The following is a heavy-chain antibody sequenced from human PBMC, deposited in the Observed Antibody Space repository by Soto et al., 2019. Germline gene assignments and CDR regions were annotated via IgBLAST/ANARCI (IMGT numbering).Heavy chain of an antibody. J-gene: IGHJ4*02. V-gene: IGHV4-34*01. Sequence: QLQLHQSGAGLLKPSATLSLTCDVSGGSFTGYYWAWIRQPPGKGLELLGEINHSGFTNYNPSFTVRVNISLDTSRRQFSRQLDALTAADTAFYYCARGHGRFAHWGQGTLVTVSS. CDR1: GGSFTGYY. CDR2: INHSGFT. CDR3: ARGHGRFAH.